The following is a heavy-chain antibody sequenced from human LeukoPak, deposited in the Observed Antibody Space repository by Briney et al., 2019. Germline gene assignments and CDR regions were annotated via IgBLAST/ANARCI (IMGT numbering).Heavy chain of an antibody. Sequence: ASVKVSCKASGGTFSSYAISWVRQAPGQGLEWMGGIIPIFGTANYAQKFQGRVTITADESTSTAYMELSSLRSEDTAVYYCARVNPSPRPPTGWFDPWGQGTLVTVSP. CDR2: IIPIFGTA. J-gene: IGHJ5*02. V-gene: IGHV1-69*13. D-gene: IGHD1-14*01. CDR3: ARVNPSPRPPTGWFDP. CDR1: GGTFSSYA.